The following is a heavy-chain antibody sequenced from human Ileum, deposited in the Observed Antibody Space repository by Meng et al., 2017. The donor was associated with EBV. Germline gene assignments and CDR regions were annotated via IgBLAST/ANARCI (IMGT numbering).Heavy chain of an antibody. V-gene: IGHV4-4*01. J-gene: IGHJ4*02. CDR1: GGSISFINW. CDR3: AKNGEKYFEY. Sequence: QVQRQELGPGLSNPPGPLSLTCAVSGGSISFINWWSWVRQSPEKGLEWIGEMSDSGITHYNPSLKSRVTISADKSNNQFSLKLTSVTSADTAVYFCAKNGEKYFEYWGQGTLVTVSS. CDR2: MSDSGIT.